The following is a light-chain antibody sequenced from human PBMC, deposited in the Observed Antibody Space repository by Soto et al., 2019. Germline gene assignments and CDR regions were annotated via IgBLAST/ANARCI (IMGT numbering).Light chain of an antibody. CDR3: QQRSNWPPLT. J-gene: IGKJ5*01. V-gene: IGKV3-11*01. Sequence: EIVLTQSPATLSLSPGERATLSCRASQNIRSYLAWFQQKPGQAPRLLIYDAYNRASGTPARFSGSGSRTDFTLTIRSLEPEDFAVYYCQQRSNWPPLTFGQGTRLEIK. CDR2: DAY. CDR1: QNIRSY.